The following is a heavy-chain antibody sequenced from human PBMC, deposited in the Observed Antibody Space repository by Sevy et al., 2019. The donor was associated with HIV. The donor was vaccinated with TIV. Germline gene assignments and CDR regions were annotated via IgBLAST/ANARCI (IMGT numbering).Heavy chain of an antibody. D-gene: IGHD3-10*01. CDR1: GFTFSSYA. V-gene: IGHV3-30-3*01. Sequence: GGSLRLSCAASGFTFSSYAMHWVRQAPGKGLEWVAVISYDGSNKYYADSVKGRFTNSRDNSKNTLYLQMNSLRAEDTAVYYCARSGGGSGTYYFDYWGQGTLVTVSS. J-gene: IGHJ4*02. CDR2: ISYDGSNK. CDR3: ARSGGGSGTYYFDY.